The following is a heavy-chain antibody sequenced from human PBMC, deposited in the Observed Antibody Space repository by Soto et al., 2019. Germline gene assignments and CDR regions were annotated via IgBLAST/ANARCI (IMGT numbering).Heavy chain of an antibody. D-gene: IGHD3-22*01. CDR1: GYTFTSYD. CDR3: ARVGYYYDSSGYYLSFDY. Sequence: QVQLVQSGAEVKKPGASVKVSCKASGYTFTSYDINWVRQATGQGLEWMGWMNPNSGNTGYAQKFQGRVTMTRNTXIXTXXMELSSLRSEDTAVYYCARVGYYYDSSGYYLSFDYWGQGTLVTVPS. J-gene: IGHJ4*02. V-gene: IGHV1-8*01. CDR2: MNPNSGNT.